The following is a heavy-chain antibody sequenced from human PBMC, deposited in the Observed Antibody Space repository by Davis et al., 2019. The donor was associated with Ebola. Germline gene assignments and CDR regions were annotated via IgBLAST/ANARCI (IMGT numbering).Heavy chain of an antibody. CDR3: ARGDATTLYYDTGHDY. Sequence: GESLKISCAASKFTLSSYWMSWVRQAPGKGLEWVSTITSGGGSTYYADSVRGRFTISRDNSRDTLFLRMIGLRADDTALYYCARGDATTLYYDTGHDYWGQGTLVTVSS. CDR2: ITSGGGST. CDR1: KFTLSSYW. J-gene: IGHJ4*02. V-gene: IGHV3-23*01. D-gene: IGHD3-22*01.